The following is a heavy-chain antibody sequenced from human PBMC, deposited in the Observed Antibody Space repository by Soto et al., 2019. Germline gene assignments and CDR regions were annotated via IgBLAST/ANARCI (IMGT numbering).Heavy chain of an antibody. J-gene: IGHJ4*02. CDR1: GGSISSSSYY. Sequence: QLQLQESGPGLVKPSETLSLTCTVSGGSISSSSYYWGWIRQPPGKGLEWIGSIYYSGSTYYNPSLKSRVTISVDTSKNQFSLKLSSVTAADTAVYYCVSVGYCSGGSCYPQEFDYWGQGTLVTVSS. CDR2: IYYSGST. D-gene: IGHD2-15*01. V-gene: IGHV4-39*01. CDR3: VSVGYCSGGSCYPQEFDY.